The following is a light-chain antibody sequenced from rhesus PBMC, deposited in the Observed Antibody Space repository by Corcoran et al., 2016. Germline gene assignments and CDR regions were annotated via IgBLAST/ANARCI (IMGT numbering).Light chain of an antibody. CDR2: AAS. V-gene: IGKV1-28*02. Sequence: DIQMTQSPSSLSASVGDTVTITCRASQGISSSLNWFQQKPGKAPKLLIYAASSLESGVPSRFSGSGFGTEFTLTISNLQPEDFATYYCLQHNDYPDSFGQGTKVEIK. CDR3: LQHNDYPDS. CDR1: QGISSS. J-gene: IGKJ2*01.